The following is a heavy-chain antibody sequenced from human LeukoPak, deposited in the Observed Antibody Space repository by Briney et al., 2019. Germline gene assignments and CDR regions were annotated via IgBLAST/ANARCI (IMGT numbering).Heavy chain of an antibody. D-gene: IGHD3-3*01. CDR1: TYTFTTLW. V-gene: IGHV5-51*01. Sequence: GGSLKIPCEGSTYTFTTLWIGWVPQMPGKGTECLGIINPSDSYTKYSPSFQGQVTISVDKSISTAYLQWNSLKASDTAIYYCARLVSRGVEAADKVPDYWGKGTLVTVSS. CDR3: ARLVSRGVEAADKVPDY. J-gene: IGHJ4*02. CDR2: INPSDSYT.